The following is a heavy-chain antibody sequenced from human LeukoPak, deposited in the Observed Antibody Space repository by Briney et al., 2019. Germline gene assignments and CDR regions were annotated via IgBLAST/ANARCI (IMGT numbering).Heavy chain of an antibody. CDR3: ARPVTVTTLGNDAFDI. CDR1: GYSFTSYR. V-gene: IGHV5-51*01. CDR2: IYPGDSDT. J-gene: IGHJ3*02. Sequence: KGGESLKISCKGSGYSFTSYRIGWVRQMPGKGLEWMGIIYPGDSDTRYSPSFQGQVTVSADKSISTAYLQWSSLKASDTAMYYCARPVTVTTLGNDAFDIWGQGTMVTVSS. D-gene: IGHD4-17*01.